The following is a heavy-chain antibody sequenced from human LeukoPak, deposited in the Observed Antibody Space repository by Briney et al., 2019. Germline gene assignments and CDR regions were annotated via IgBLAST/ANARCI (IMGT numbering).Heavy chain of an antibody. J-gene: IGHJ4*02. CDR3: ASWDYYDSSGYYYAGDY. CDR2: IIPIFGTA. D-gene: IGHD3-22*01. Sequence: SVKVSCKASGGTFSSYAISWVRQAPGQGLEWMGGIIPIFGTANYAQKFQGRVTITTDESTSTAYMELSSLRSEDTAVYYCASWDYYDSSGYYYAGDYWGQGTLVTVSS. CDR1: GGTFSSYA. V-gene: IGHV1-69*05.